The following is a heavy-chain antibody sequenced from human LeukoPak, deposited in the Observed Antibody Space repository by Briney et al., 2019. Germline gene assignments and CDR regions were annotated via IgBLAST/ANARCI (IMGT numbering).Heavy chain of an antibody. CDR2: IYHTGRT. CDR3: ASYYDSSGQSYFDY. J-gene: IGHJ4*02. Sequence: PSETLSLTCAVSGGSIGSSSYYWAWIRQPPGKGLEWIGSIYHTGRTHHDPSLKSRVTISVDTSKNQFSLKLSSVTAADTAVYYCASYYDSSGQSYFDYWGQGTLVTVSS. D-gene: IGHD3-22*01. V-gene: IGHV4-39*07. CDR1: GGSIGSSSYY.